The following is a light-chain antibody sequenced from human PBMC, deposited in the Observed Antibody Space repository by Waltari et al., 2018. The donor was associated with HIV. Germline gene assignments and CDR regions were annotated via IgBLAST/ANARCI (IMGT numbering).Light chain of an antibody. CDR3: QQYYTFPRT. V-gene: IGKV1D-16*01. J-gene: IGKJ1*01. Sequence: DIQITQSPPSLSASVGQRVTITCRASQTVRSSLALYQQRPGKAPKSLVYGASKLQTEVPSRFSAGGSGTNFSLTISSLKPEDFATYICQQYYTFPRTFGRGT. CDR1: QTVRSS. CDR2: GAS.